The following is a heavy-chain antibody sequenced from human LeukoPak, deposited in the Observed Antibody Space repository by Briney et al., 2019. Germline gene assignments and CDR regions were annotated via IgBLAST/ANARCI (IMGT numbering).Heavy chain of an antibody. Sequence: SQTLSLTCTVSGGSISTNNYYWSWIRQPPGKGLEWIGYIYYSGSTYYNPSLKSRVTISVDTSKNQFSLKLGSVTAADTAVYYCASYYDSLPGTPGNFDYWGQGTLVTVSS. CDR2: IYYSGST. CDR1: GGSISTNNYY. J-gene: IGHJ4*02. D-gene: IGHD3-9*01. CDR3: ASYYDSLPGTPGNFDY. V-gene: IGHV4-30-4*08.